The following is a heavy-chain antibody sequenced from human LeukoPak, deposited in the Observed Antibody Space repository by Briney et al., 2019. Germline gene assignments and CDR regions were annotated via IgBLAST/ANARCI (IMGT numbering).Heavy chain of an antibody. J-gene: IGHJ6*03. V-gene: IGHV4-59*11. D-gene: IGHD2-15*01. CDR1: GGSISSHY. CDR3: GRDALVGYFSYYYMDV. Sequence: SETLSLTCTVSGGSISSHYWTWIRQSPVKGLEWIGDISNSGSTSYNPSPKSRVTISIDTSKNQFSLKLSSVTAADTAVYYCGRDALVGYFSYYYMDVWGKGTTVTVSS. CDR2: ISNSGST.